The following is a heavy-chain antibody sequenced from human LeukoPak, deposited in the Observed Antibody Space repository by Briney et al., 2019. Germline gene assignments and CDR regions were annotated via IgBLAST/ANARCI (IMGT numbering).Heavy chain of an antibody. V-gene: IGHV4-39*07. CDR2: IYYSVTT. J-gene: IGHJ6*03. CDR1: GGSISSSDYY. CDR3: ARGADYYYYMDV. Sequence: SETLSLTCTVSGGSISSSDYYWGWIRQPPGKGLEWIGSIYYSVTTYYNPSLKSRITISVDSSKNQFSLKLNSVTAADTAVYYCARGADYYYYMDVWGKGTTVTISS.